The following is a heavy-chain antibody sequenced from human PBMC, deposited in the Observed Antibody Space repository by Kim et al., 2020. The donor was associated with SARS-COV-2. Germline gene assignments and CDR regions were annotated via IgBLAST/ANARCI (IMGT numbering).Heavy chain of an antibody. Sequence: ASVKVSCKASGHTLSTYAMHWVRQAPGQRLEWMGWINGGNDYTRIIQNFQGRVTFTRDTTASTVYMELSSLKFEDTAVYYCARETLHSGNWDVWGQGTTVTVSS. CDR2: INGGNDYT. V-gene: IGHV1-3*01. CDR1: GHTLSTYA. CDR3: ARETLHSGNWDV. J-gene: IGHJ6*02. D-gene: IGHD3-10*01.